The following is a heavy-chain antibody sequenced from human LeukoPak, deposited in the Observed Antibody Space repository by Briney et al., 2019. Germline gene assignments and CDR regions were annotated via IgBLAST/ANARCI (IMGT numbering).Heavy chain of an antibody. CDR3: AKDSLGYSCSWYDD. J-gene: IGHJ5*02. Sequence: GGSLRLSCAASGFTFSSYGMHWVRQAPGKGLEWVAVISYDGSNKYYADSVKGRLTISRDNSKNTLYLQMNSLRAEDTAVYYCAKDSLGYSCSWYDDWGQGTLVTVSS. V-gene: IGHV3-30*18. CDR1: GFTFSSYG. D-gene: IGHD6-13*01. CDR2: ISYDGSNK.